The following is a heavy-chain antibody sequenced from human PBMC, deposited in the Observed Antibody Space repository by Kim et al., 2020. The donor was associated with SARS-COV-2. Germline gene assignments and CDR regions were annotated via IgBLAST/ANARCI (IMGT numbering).Heavy chain of an antibody. V-gene: IGHV3-49*04. Sequence: GGSLRLSCTASGFTFGDYAMSWVRQAPGKGLEWVGFIRSKAYGGTTEYAASVKGRFTISRDDSKSIAYLQMNSLKTEDTAVYYCTTYYYDILTGQGDAFDIWGQGTMVTVSS. J-gene: IGHJ3*02. D-gene: IGHD3-9*01. CDR1: GFTFGDYA. CDR2: IRSKAYGGTT. CDR3: TTYYYDILTGQGDAFDI.